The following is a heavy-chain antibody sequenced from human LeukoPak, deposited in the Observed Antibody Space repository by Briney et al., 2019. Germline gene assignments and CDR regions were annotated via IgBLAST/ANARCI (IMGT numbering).Heavy chain of an antibody. CDR1: GYTFTSYG. J-gene: IGHJ4*02. Sequence: ASVTVSCKASGYTFTSYGISWVRQAPGQGLEWMGWISAYNGNTNYARKLQGRVTMTTDTSTSTAYMELRSLRSDDTAVYYCARTLYYDSSGYEPREYYFDYWGQGTLVTVSS. D-gene: IGHD3-22*01. CDR3: ARTLYYDSSGYEPREYYFDY. CDR2: ISAYNGNT. V-gene: IGHV1-18*01.